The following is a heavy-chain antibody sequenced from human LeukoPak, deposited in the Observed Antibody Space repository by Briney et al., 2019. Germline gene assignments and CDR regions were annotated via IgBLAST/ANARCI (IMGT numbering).Heavy chain of an antibody. CDR1: GYTFTSYY. D-gene: IGHD3-9*01. V-gene: IGHV1-46*01. Sequence: ASVKVSCKASGYTFTSYYMHWVRQAPGQGLEWMGIINPTGGSTTYPQKFQGRVTMTRDPSTSTVYMELSSLKSEDTAVYYCARDLTYDILTGYYRPYYYGLDVWGQGTTVTVSS. CDR3: ARDLTYDILTGYYRPYYYGLDV. CDR2: INPTGGST. J-gene: IGHJ6*02.